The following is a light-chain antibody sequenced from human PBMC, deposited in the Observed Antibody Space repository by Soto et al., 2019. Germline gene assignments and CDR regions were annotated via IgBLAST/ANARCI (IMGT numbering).Light chain of an antibody. Sequence: QSALTQPASVSGSPGQSITISCTGTSNDVGGYNYVSWYQQHPGKAPKLMIYEVSNRPSGVSNRFSGSKSGNTASLTISGLQAEDEANYYCSSYTSTITLVVFGGGTMLTVL. J-gene: IGLJ2*01. CDR1: SNDVGGYNY. CDR2: EVS. V-gene: IGLV2-14*01. CDR3: SSYTSTITLVV.